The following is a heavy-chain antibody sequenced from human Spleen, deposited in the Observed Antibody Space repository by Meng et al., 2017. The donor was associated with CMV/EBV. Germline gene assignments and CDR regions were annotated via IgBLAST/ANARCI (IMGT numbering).Heavy chain of an antibody. CDR3: ASGQWTLRY. J-gene: IGHJ4*02. CDR2: ISSSGTSI. Sequence: GESLKISCAASGFTFRSYAMNWVRQSPGKGLEWVSYISSSGTSIYYADSVKGRFTISRDNAKNSLFLQMSSLRVEDTAVYYCASGQWTLRYWGQGTLVTVSS. V-gene: IGHV3-48*03. D-gene: IGHD2-8*01. CDR1: GFTFRSYA.